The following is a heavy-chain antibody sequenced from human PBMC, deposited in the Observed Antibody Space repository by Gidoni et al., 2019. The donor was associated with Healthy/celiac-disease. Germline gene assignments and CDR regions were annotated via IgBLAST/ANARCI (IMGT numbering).Heavy chain of an antibody. CDR3: AKDQVTYYDFWSGPGLGFDY. CDR2: ISGSGGST. CDR1: GFPFRSYA. D-gene: IGHD3-3*01. Sequence: EVQLLESGGGLVQPGGSLRPSCAASGFPFRSYAMSWVRQAPGKGLEWVSAISGSGGSTYYADSVKGRFTISRDNSKNTLYLQMNSLRAEDTAVYYCAKDQVTYYDFWSGPGLGFDYWGQGTLVTVSS. V-gene: IGHV3-23*01. J-gene: IGHJ4*02.